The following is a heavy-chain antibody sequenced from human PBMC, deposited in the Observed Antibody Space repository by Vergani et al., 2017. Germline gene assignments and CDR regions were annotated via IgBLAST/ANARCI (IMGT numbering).Heavy chain of an antibody. D-gene: IGHD2-2*01. CDR2: VSTGTKSQ. CDR3: AREYSSTSGRAFDF. V-gene: IGHV3-48*01. Sequence: EVQLLESGGGLVQPGGSLRLSCAASGFTFSSYAMSWVRQAPGKGLEWVSFVSTGTKSQSYAESVKGRFTISRDSAKNSLYLQMDSLRAEDTAVYYCAREYSSTSGRAFDFWGQGTMVTVSS. J-gene: IGHJ3*01. CDR1: GFTFSSYA.